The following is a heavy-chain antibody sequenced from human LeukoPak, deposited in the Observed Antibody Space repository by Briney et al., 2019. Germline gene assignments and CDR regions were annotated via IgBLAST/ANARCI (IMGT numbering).Heavy chain of an antibody. V-gene: IGHV1-69*01. Sequence: GASVKLSCEACGGTFSIYAISWVRRAPGRGLEWRGGIIPIFGTANYAQKFQGRGTITADESTSTAYMELSSLRSEDTAVYYCASPGGDFWSGYYMGDYWGQGTLVTVSS. CDR2: IIPIFGTA. CDR1: GGTFSIYA. J-gene: IGHJ4*02. D-gene: IGHD3-3*01. CDR3: ASPGGDFWSGYYMGDY.